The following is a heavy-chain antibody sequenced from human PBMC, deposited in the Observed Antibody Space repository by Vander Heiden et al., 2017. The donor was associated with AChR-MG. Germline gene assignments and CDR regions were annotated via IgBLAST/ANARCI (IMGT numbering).Heavy chain of an antibody. CDR1: GGSFSGYY. J-gene: IGHJ4*02. Sequence: QVQLQQWGAGLLKPSETLSLTCAVYGGSFSGYYWSWIRQPPGKGLEWIGEINHSGSTNYNPSLKSRVTISVDTSKNQFSLKLRSVTAADTAVYYSARGNGYSYGYVYWGQGTLVTVSS. V-gene: IGHV4-34*01. CDR2: INHSGST. D-gene: IGHD5-18*01. CDR3: ARGNGYSYGYVY.